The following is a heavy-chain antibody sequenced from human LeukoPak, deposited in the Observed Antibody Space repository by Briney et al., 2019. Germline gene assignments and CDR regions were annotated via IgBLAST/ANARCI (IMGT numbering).Heavy chain of an antibody. J-gene: IGHJ4*02. CDR1: GGSFSGYY. Sequence: SETLSLTCAVYGGSFSGYYWSWIRQPPGKGLEWIGEINHSGGTKYNPPLKSRVTISVDTSKNQFSLKLSSVTAADTAVYYCARRCSSTSCYNYWGQGTLVTVSS. CDR3: ARRCSSTSCYNY. V-gene: IGHV4-34*01. CDR2: INHSGGT. D-gene: IGHD2-2*02.